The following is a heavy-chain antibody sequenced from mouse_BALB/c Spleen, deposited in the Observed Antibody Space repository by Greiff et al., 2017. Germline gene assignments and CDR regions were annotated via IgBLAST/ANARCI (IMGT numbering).Heavy chain of an antibody. CDR3: ARGEDWFAY. V-gene: IGHV3-8*02. CDR2: ISYSGST. Sequence: VQLQQSGPRLVKPSQTLSLTCSVTGDSITSVYWNWIRKFPGNKLEYMGYISYSGSTYYNPSLKSRISITRDTSKNQYYLQLNSVTTEDTATYYCARGEDWFAYWGQGTLVTVSA. CDR1: GDSITSVY. J-gene: IGHJ3*01.